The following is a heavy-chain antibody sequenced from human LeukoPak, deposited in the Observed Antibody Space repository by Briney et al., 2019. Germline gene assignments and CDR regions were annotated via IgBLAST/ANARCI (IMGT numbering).Heavy chain of an antibody. CDR3: ARDLYNPYCGGDCLTTNWFDP. CDR2: INPNSGGT. Sequence: VSVKVSCKASGYTFTGYYMHWVRQAPGQGLEWMGWINPNSGGTNYAQKFQGRVTMTRDTSISTAYMELSRLRSDDTAVYYCARDLYNPYCGGDCLTTNWFDPWGQGTLVTVSS. V-gene: IGHV1-2*02. D-gene: IGHD2-21*02. CDR1: GYTFTGYY. J-gene: IGHJ5*02.